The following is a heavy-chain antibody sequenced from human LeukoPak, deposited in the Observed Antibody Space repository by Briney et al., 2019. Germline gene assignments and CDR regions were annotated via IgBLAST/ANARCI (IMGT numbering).Heavy chain of an antibody. D-gene: IGHD2-15*01. CDR3: ARASFPRVVAAKNWFDP. CDR2: IYYSGST. Sequence: SETLSLTCTVSGGSISSYYWSWIRQPPGKGLEWIGYIYYSGSTNYNTSLKSRVTISVDTSKNQFSLKLSSVTAADTAVYYCARASFPRVVAAKNWFDPWGQGTLVTVSS. J-gene: IGHJ5*02. V-gene: IGHV4-59*01. CDR1: GGSISSYY.